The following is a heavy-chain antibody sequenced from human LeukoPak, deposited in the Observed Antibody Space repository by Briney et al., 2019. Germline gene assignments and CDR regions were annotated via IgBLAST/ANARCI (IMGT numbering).Heavy chain of an antibody. V-gene: IGHV3-30-3*01. CDR2: ISYDGSNK. CDR1: GFTFSSYA. Sequence: GGSLRLSCAASGFTFSSYAMHWVRQAPGKGLEWVAVISYDGSNKYYADSVQGRFTISRDNSKNTLHLQMNSLRAEDTAVYYCARAQWLSKEDFDYWGQGTLVTVSS. J-gene: IGHJ4*02. CDR3: ARAQWLSKEDFDY. D-gene: IGHD3-22*01.